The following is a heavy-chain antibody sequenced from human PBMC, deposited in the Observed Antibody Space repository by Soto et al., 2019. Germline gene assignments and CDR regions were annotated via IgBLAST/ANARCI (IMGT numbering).Heavy chain of an antibody. J-gene: IGHJ6*02. V-gene: IGHV3-23*01. Sequence: GGSLRLSCVVSGFTLSSYALSWVRQAPGKGLEWVSDINGSGSSTYYADSVKGRFTISRDNSKNTLYLHMNSLRAEDTATYYCARDPARGDTAMVENYYYGMDVWGQGTTVTVSS. CDR2: INGSGSST. CDR1: GFTLSSYA. CDR3: ARDPARGDTAMVENYYYGMDV. D-gene: IGHD5-18*01.